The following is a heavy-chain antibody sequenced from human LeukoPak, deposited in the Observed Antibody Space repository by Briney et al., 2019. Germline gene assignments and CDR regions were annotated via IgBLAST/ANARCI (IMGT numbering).Heavy chain of an antibody. D-gene: IGHD3-10*01. CDR3: ARALAYYGPFDY. J-gene: IGHJ4*02. CDR2: IYHSGST. CDR1: GYSISSGYY. Sequence: SETLSLTCTVSGYSISSGYYWGWIRPPPGKGLEWIGSIYHSGSTYYNPSLKSRVTISVDTSKNQFSLKLSSVTAADTAVYYCARALAYYGPFDYWGQGTLVTVSS. V-gene: IGHV4-38-2*02.